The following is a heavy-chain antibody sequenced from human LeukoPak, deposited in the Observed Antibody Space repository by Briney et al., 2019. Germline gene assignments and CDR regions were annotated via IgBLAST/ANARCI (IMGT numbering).Heavy chain of an antibody. V-gene: IGHV3-21*01. J-gene: IGHJ4*02. D-gene: IGHD3-10*01. CDR2: ISSSSSYI. CDR1: GFTFSSYS. Sequence: GGSLRLSCAASGFTFSSYSMNWVRQAPGKGLEWVSSISSSSSYIYYADSVKGRFTISRDNAKNSLYLQMNSLRAEDTAVYYCARASGIGTLDYWAREPWSPSPQ. CDR3: ARASGIGTLDY.